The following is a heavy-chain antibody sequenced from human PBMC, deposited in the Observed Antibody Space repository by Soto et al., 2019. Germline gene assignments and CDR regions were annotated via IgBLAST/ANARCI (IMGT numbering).Heavy chain of an antibody. V-gene: IGHV3-30*03. Sequence: QVQLVESGGGVVKPGRSRRLSGAASGLTFSSYGMHWVRQAPGKGLEGVAVISYDGSNKYYADSVKGRFTISRDNSKNTLYLQMNSLRAEDTAVYYCAILPVGQWLVRPYYYYGMDVWGQGTTVTVSS. J-gene: IGHJ6*02. CDR3: AILPVGQWLVRPYYYYGMDV. CDR2: ISYDGSNK. CDR1: GLTFSSYG. D-gene: IGHD6-19*01.